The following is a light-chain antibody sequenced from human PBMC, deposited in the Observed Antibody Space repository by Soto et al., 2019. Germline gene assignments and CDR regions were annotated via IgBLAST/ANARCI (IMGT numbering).Light chain of an antibody. V-gene: IGKV3-20*01. Sequence: SSSHLSQSPGERATLSCRASQSVSNNYLAWYQQKPGQAPRLLIYGASNRATGIPDRFSGSGSGTDFTLTSSRLELDDWAVYYCQHYGTSGTFGQGTKVDIK. J-gene: IGKJ1*01. CDR2: GAS. CDR3: QHYGTSGT. CDR1: QSVSNNY.